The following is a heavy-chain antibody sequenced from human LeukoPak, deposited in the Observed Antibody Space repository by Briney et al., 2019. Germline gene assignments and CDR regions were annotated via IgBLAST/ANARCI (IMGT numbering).Heavy chain of an antibody. Sequence: PGGSLRLSCTASGFTFSNYGMHWVRQAPGKGLEYVSAISSNGGSTYYADSVKGRFTISRDNSKNTLYLQMGSLRAEDTAVYYCAKEYSGFRNYFDYWGQGTLVTVSS. CDR2: ISSNGGST. D-gene: IGHD5-12*01. CDR1: GFTFSNYG. CDR3: AKEYSGFRNYFDY. V-gene: IGHV3-64*02. J-gene: IGHJ4*02.